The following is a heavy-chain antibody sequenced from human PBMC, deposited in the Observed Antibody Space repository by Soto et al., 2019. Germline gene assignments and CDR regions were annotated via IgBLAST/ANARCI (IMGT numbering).Heavy chain of an antibody. J-gene: IGHJ5*02. CDR2: IWSDRSNK. CDR3: ARDRYTNWFDP. CDR1: GFTFSTHG. D-gene: IGHD3-16*02. V-gene: IGHV3-33*01. Sequence: QVQLVESGGGVVQPGRSLRLSCAASGFTFSTHGMHWVRQAPGKGLEWVAIIWSDRSNKYYTDSVKGRFTISRDNSKKTVYLHMNSLRAEDTAVYYCARDRYTNWFDPWGQGTLVTVSS.